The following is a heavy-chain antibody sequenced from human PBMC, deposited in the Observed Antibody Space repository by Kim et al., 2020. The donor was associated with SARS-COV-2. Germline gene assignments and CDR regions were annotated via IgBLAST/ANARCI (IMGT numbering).Heavy chain of an antibody. J-gene: IGHJ4*02. D-gene: IGHD3-10*01. CDR2: IIPMVGNA. CDR3: ARAGGGFWDSLEY. Sequence: SVKVSCKVFGETFSSYNINWVRQAPGQGLEWMGRIIPMVGNADYAQKFQGRVTITADRSTTTAYMDVSSLRAEDTAVYYCARAGGGFWDSLEYWGQG. V-gene: IGHV1-69*08. CDR1: GETFSSYN.